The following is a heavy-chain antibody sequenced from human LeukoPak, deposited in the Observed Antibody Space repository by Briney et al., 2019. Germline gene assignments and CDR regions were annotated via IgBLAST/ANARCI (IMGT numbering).Heavy chain of an antibody. CDR2: ISSSGSTI. CDR3: AKGTWVAKDYFDY. J-gene: IGHJ4*02. CDR1: GFTFSDYY. Sequence: GGSLRLSCAASGFTFSDYYMSWIRQAPGKGLEWVSYISSSGSTIYYADSVKGRFTISRDNSKNTLYLQMNSLRAEDTAVYYCAKGTWVAKDYFDYWGQGTLVTVSS. D-gene: IGHD2-15*01. V-gene: IGHV3-11*01.